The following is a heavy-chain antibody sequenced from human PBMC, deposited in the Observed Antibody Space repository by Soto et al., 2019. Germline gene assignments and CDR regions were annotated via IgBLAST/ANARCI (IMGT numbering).Heavy chain of an antibody. CDR2: ISAYNGNT. J-gene: IGHJ5*02. Sequence: QVQLVQSVAEVKKPGASVKVSCKSAGYTFTSYGISWVRQAPGQGLEWMGWISAYNGNTNYAQKLQGRVTMTTDTSTSTAYMELRSLRSDDTAVYYCARELPDRYCRGGSRYPGGWFDTWGQGTLVTVSS. V-gene: IGHV1-18*01. CDR3: ARELPDRYCRGGSRYPGGWFDT. D-gene: IGHD2-15*01. CDR1: GYTFTSYG.